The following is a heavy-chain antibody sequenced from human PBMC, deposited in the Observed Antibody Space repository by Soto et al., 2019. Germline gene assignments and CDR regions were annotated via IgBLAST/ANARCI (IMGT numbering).Heavy chain of an antibody. V-gene: IGHV4-30-4*01. CDR1: GYSISSGGYY. CDR3: SSYRRAAALDH. D-gene: IGHD6-13*01. CDR2: IYYSGNT. J-gene: IGHJ4*02. Sequence: QVQLQESGPRLVKPSQTLSLNCTVSGYSISSGGYYWSWIRQPPGKGLEWIGYIYYSGNTYYNPSLKSRLTPSLYTYRNHFTHRLRSVSAADTAVYLCSSYRRAAALDHWGRGTTVTVS.